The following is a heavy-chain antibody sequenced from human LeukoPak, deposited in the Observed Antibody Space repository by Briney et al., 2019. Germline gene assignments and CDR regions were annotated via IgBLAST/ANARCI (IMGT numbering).Heavy chain of an antibody. CDR1: GYTFTSYG. CDR3: ERSTLYGFDP. J-gene: IGHJ5*02. D-gene: IGHD2-2*02. Sequence: ASVKVSCKASGYTFTSYGISWVPHAPGQGHEWMGWITAHKGNTNYAQKLQGRVTMTTDTSTSTAYMELRSLRSDDTAVYYCERSTLYGFDPWGQGTLVTVSS. V-gene: IGHV1-18*01. CDR2: ITAHKGNT.